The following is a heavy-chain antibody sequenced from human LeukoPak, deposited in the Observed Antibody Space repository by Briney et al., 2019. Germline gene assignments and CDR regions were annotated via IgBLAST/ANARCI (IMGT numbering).Heavy chain of an antibody. D-gene: IGHD2-2*01. J-gene: IGHJ4*02. V-gene: IGHV4-59*01. CDR1: GGSISSYY. Sequence: PSETLSLTCTVSGGSISSYYWSWIRQPPGKGLEWIGYIYYSGSTNYNPSLKSRVTISVDTSKNQFSLKLNSVTAADTAVYYCAGVGGLPDAPFDYWGQGTLVTVSS. CDR3: AGVGGLPDAPFDY. CDR2: IYYSGST.